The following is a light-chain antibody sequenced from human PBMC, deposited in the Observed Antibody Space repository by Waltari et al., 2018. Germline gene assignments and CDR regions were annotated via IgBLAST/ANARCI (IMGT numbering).Light chain of an antibody. CDR2: GAS. J-gene: IGKJ4*01. Sequence: DIVMTQSPDSLAVSLGERATINCKSSQSVLYTSNNKNYLAWYQQKPGQTPKLLIYGASTRESGVPDRFSGSGSGTDFTLTISSLQAEDVAVYYCQQYYSTPLTFGGGTKVEIK. V-gene: IGKV4-1*01. CDR1: QSVLYTSNNKNY. CDR3: QQYYSTPLT.